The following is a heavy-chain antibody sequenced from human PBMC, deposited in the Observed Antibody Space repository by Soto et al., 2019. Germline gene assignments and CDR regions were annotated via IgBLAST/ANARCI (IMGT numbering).Heavy chain of an antibody. CDR2: ISDDGSNK. Sequence: QVQLVESGGGVVQPGRSLRLSCAASGFTFSNYALHWVRQAPGKGLEWVAVISDDGSNKYYADSVKGRFTISRDNSKNTLYLQMNSLRAEDTAVYYCARDRFASSWSYFDYWGLGTPVTVSS. CDR3: ARDRFASSWSYFDY. J-gene: IGHJ4*02. CDR1: GFTFSNYA. V-gene: IGHV3-30-3*01. D-gene: IGHD6-13*01.